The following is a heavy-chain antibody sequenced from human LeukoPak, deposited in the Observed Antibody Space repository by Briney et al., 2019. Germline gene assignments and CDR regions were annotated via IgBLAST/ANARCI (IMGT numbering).Heavy chain of an antibody. CDR2: ISAYNGNT. J-gene: IGHJ4*02. V-gene: IGHV1-18*01. CDR1: GYTFTSYG. D-gene: IGHD1-26*01. Sequence: GASVKVSCKASGYTFTSYGISWVRQAPGQGLEWMGWISAYNGNTNYAQKFQGRVTITGDKSTSTAYMELSSLRSEDTAVYYCARDPRLGATRNYFDYWGQGTLVTVSS. CDR3: ARDPRLGATRNYFDY.